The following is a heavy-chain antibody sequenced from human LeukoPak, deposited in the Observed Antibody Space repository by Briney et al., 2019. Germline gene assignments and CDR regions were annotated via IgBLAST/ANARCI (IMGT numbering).Heavy chain of an antibody. D-gene: IGHD4-17*01. V-gene: IGHV4-34*01. Sequence: SATLSLNCGVPGTSFSSYYWSWIRQTPGKGLEWIGEVNHSGYTNMNPSLKSRVTISVDTSKNQFSLMLTSVTAADTAVYFCARMTTGHDYWGQGTLVTVSS. CDR2: VNHSGYT. CDR3: ARMTTGHDY. J-gene: IGHJ4*02. CDR1: GTSFSSYY.